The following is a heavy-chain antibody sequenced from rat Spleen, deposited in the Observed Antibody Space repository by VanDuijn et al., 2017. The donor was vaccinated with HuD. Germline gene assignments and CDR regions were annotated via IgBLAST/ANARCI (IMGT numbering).Heavy chain of an antibody. J-gene: IGHJ1*01. V-gene: IGHV5-27*01. CDR1: GFIFSNYY. CDR2: ISAGGGDT. CDR3: AREDYYNGNWYFDF. Sequence: EVQLVESGGGLVQPGRSLKLSCAASGFIFSNYYMAWVRQAPTKGLEWVAYISAGGGDTYYRYSVKGRFTISRDNAENTVYLQMNSLRSEDTATYYCAREDYYNGNWYFDFWGPGTMVTVSS. D-gene: IGHD1-1*01.